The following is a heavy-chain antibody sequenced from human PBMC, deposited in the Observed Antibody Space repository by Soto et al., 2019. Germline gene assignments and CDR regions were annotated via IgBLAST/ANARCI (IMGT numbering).Heavy chain of an antibody. CDR3: ASSYGSGYRAFDY. D-gene: IGHD3-10*01. CDR2: INPILSMS. Sequence: QVQLVQSGAEVKKPGSSVRVSCKASGDTFSLYSINWVRQAPGLGLEWMGRINPILSMSNYAQRFQGRVTVTADKSTSTAYMGLSSLRSEDTAMYYCASSYGSGYRAFDYWGQGALVTVSS. CDR1: GDTFSLYS. V-gene: IGHV1-69*02. J-gene: IGHJ4*02.